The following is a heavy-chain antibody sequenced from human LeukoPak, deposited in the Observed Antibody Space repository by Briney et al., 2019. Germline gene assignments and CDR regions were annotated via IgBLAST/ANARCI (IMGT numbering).Heavy chain of an antibody. V-gene: IGHV4-31*03. CDR3: ARGPSKTTVTTSSSYYWYFDL. CDR2: IYYSGST. CDR1: GGSISNGGYY. J-gene: IGHJ2*01. D-gene: IGHD4-17*01. Sequence: PSETLSLTCTVSGGSISNGGYYWSWIRQHPGKGLEWIGYIYYSGSTYYNPSLNSRVTISVDTSENQFSLKLSSVTAADTAVYYCARGPSKTTVTTSSSYYWYFDLWGRGTLVTVSS.